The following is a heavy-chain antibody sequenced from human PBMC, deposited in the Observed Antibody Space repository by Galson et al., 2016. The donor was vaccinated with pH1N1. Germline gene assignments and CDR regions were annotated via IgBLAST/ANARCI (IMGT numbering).Heavy chain of an antibody. Sequence: RQAPGKGPEWVGRIKRNADGGTTDYAAPVKGRFTISRDDSENTPHLQMNSLKTEDTAVYYCSTSITDGRNDALDFWGQGTMVTVSS. D-gene: IGHD1-14*01. CDR3: STSITDGRNDALDF. J-gene: IGHJ3*01. CDR2: IKRNADGGTT. V-gene: IGHV3-15*01.